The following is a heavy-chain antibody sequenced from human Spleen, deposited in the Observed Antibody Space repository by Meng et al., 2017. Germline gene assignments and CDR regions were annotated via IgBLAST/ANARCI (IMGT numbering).Heavy chain of an antibody. V-gene: IGHV3-74*01. CDR1: GFTFSSYE. CDR2: INIDGETT. CDR3: ARDMDYYDRSGYYY. J-gene: IGHJ4*02. Sequence: GESLKISCAASGFTFSSYEMNWVRQAPGKGLEWVSRINIDGETTNYADSVKGRFTISRDNARNTLFLQMNSLRTEDTAVYYCARDMDYYDRSGYYYWGQGTLVTVSS. D-gene: IGHD3-22*01.